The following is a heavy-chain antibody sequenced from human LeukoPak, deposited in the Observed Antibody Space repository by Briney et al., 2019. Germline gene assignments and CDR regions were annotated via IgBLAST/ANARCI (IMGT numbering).Heavy chain of an antibody. J-gene: IGHJ4*02. D-gene: IGHD3-3*01. CDR1: GFTFSGYA. V-gene: IGHV3-23*01. CDR2: ISGSGGST. CDR3: AKGRNYDFWSGPYFDY. Sequence: GGSLRLSCAASGFTFSGYAMSWVRQAPGKGLEWVSAISGSGGSTYYADSVKGRFTISRDNSKNTLYLQMNSLRAEDTAVYYCAKGRNYDFWSGPYFDYWGQGTLVTVSS.